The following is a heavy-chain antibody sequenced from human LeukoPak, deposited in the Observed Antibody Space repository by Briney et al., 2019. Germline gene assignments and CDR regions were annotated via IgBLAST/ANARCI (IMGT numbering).Heavy chain of an antibody. CDR1: GFTFSSYA. J-gene: IGHJ4*02. Sequence: PGGSLRLSCAASGFTFSSYAMYWVRQAPGTGLEWVAVIWYDGSNKYYADSVKGRFTISRDNSKNTLYLQMDSLRAEDTAVYYCARAGYCSGGSCYGSDYWGQGTLVSVSS. CDR2: IWYDGSNK. V-gene: IGHV3-33*01. D-gene: IGHD2-15*01. CDR3: ARAGYCSGGSCYGSDY.